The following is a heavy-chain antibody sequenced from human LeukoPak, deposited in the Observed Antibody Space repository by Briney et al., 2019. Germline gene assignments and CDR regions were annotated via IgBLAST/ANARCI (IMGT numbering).Heavy chain of an antibody. D-gene: IGHD2-15*01. J-gene: IGHJ6*02. Sequence: GGFLRLSCAASGFTFSNAWMSWVRQAPGKGLEWVGRIKSKTDGGTTDYAAPVKGRFTISRDDSKNTLYLQMNSLKTEDTAVYYCTTVGYCSGGSCYWDYYYGMDVWGQGTTVTVSS. CDR3: TTVGYCSGGSCYWDYYYGMDV. V-gene: IGHV3-15*01. CDR2: IKSKTDGGTT. CDR1: GFTFSNAW.